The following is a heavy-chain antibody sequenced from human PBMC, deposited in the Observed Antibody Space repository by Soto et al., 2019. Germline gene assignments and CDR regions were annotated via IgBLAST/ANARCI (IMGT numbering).Heavy chain of an antibody. D-gene: IGHD3-22*01. Sequence: ASVKVSCKASGYTFTRYTMNWVRQAPGQRLEWMGWINPDNGNTKSSQKFQDRVIITRDTSASTAYMDLSSLRTEDTAVYYFARQIYDSDTGPNFQCYFDSWGQGTPVTVSS. CDR3: ARQIYDSDTGPNFQCYFDS. CDR1: GYTFTRYT. CDR2: INPDNGNT. J-gene: IGHJ4*02. V-gene: IGHV1-3*01.